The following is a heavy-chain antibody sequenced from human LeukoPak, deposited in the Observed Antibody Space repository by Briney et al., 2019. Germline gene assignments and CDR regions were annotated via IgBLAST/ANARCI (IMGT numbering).Heavy chain of an antibody. J-gene: IGHJ6*03. CDR2: ISGSGGST. V-gene: IGHV3-23*01. CDR1: GFLFSSYT. CDR3: AKDRLSGPAANYYYYMDV. D-gene: IGHD2-2*01. Sequence: GGSLRLSCAASGFLFSSYTMNWVRQAPGKGLEWVSAISGSGGSTYYADSVKGRFTISRDNSKNTLYLQMNSLRAEDTAVYYCAKDRLSGPAANYYYYMDVWGKGTTVTVSS.